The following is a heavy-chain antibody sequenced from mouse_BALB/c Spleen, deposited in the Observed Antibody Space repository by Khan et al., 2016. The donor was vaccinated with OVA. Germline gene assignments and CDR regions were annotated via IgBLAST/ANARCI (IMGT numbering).Heavy chain of an antibody. CDR3: ARHQFPLSMDA. CDR1: GFSLTSYA. J-gene: IGHJ4*01. V-gene: IGHV2-6-2*01. CDR2: LWSDGRT. Sequence: QVQLKESGPDLVAPSQSLSITCTVSGFSLTSYAIHWVRQPPGKGLEWLVVLWSDGRTTYNSALKSRLRISKDNSKSQGFLKIDSLQTDDTAMYDCARHQFPLSMDAWGQGTAVTVSS.